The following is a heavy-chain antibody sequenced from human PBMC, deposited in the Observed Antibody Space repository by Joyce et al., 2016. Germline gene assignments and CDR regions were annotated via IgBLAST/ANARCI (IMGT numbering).Heavy chain of an antibody. D-gene: IGHD5/OR15-5a*01. CDR1: GYAFTSYD. V-gene: IGHV1-18*04. CDR3: ARDSVVSTDDAFDI. Sequence: VQLVQSGAEVKKLGASVKVSCKTSGYAFTSYDISWVRQAPGQGLEWMGWISDYNGHTNYAQRFQGRVIMTTDTSTSTAYMELRSLRSDDTAVYYCARDSVVSTDDAFDIWGQGTMVTVSS. CDR2: ISDYNGHT. J-gene: IGHJ3*02.